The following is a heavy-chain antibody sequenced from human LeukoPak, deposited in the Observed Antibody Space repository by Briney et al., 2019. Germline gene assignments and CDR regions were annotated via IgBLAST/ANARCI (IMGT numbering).Heavy chain of an antibody. D-gene: IGHD2-2*01. J-gene: IGHJ5*02. V-gene: IGHV1-8*01. CDR3: ARGYCSSTSCFFDP. Sequence: GASVKVSCKASGYTFTSYDINWVRQATGQGLERMGWMNPNSGNTGYAQKFQGRVTMTRNTSISTAYMELSSLRSEDTAVYYCARGYCSSTSCFFDPWGQGTLVTVSS. CDR2: MNPNSGNT. CDR1: GYTFTSYD.